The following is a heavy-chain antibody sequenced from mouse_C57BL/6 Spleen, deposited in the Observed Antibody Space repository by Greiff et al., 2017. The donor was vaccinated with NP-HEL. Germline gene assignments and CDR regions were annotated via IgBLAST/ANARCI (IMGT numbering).Heavy chain of an antibody. D-gene: IGHD2-4*01. CDR2: ISYDGSN. Sequence: DVKLQESGPGLVKPSQSLSLTCSVTGYSITSGYYWNWIRQFPGNKLEWMGYISYDGSNNYNPSLKNRISITRDTSKNQFFLKLNSVTTEDTATYYCARDYDYDGAAWFAYWGQGTLVTVSA. CDR3: ARDYDYDGAAWFAY. CDR1: GYSITSGYY. J-gene: IGHJ3*01. V-gene: IGHV3-6*01.